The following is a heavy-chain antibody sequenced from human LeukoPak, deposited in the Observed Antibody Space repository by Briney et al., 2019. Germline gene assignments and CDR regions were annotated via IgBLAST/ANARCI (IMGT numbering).Heavy chain of an antibody. CDR2: IIQSGRT. D-gene: IGHD3-22*01. CDR1: GGSASGYY. CDR3: ARGRSLYDNSGYYA. V-gene: IGHV4-34*01. J-gene: IGHJ4*02. Sequence: PSQTLSLTCGVYGGSASGYYWSWIRQPPGKGLEWRGAIIQSGRTNYNPSLKSRVTISVDTSTNQFSLKLRSVTAADTAVYYCARGRSLYDNSGYYAWGQGTLVTVSS.